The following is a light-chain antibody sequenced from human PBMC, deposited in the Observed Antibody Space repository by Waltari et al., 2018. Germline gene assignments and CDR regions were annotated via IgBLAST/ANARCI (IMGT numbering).Light chain of an antibody. CDR1: SSDVGGYNY. Sequence: QSALTQPRSVSGSPGQSVTISCTGTSSDVGGYNYLSWYQQHPGKAPKRMIYDVSKRPSGVPGRFSGSKSGNPASLTISGLQAEDEADYYCCSYAGSYTVVFGGGTKLTVL. CDR3: CSYAGSYTVV. V-gene: IGLV2-11*01. CDR2: DVS. J-gene: IGLJ2*01.